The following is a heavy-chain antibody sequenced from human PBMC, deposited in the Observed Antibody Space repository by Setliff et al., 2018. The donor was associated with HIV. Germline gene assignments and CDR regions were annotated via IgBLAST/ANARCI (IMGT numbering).Heavy chain of an antibody. V-gene: IGHV3-23*01. CDR2: ISGSNSRT. Sequence: PGGSLRLSCTAPGFNFMFFAMSWVRQAPGKGLEWVSGISGSNSRTDYVDSVKGRFTISRDNSKNTPFVQMNSLRAEDTAVYYCARSRAAGFDYWGQGTLVTVSS. J-gene: IGHJ4*02. CDR3: ARSRAAGFDY. CDR1: GFNFMFFA. D-gene: IGHD6-13*01.